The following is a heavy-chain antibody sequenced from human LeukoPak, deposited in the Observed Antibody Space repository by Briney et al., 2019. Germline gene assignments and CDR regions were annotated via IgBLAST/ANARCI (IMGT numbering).Heavy chain of an antibody. Sequence: GGSLRLSCAASGFTFSSYGMHWVRQAPGKGLEWVAVIWYDGSNKYYADSVKGRFTISRDNSKNTLYLQMNGLRAEDTAVYYCARGGHYYDSSGYRNWFDPWGQGTLVTVSS. J-gene: IGHJ5*02. CDR2: IWYDGSNK. D-gene: IGHD3-22*01. CDR3: ARGGHYYDSSGYRNWFDP. CDR1: GFTFSSYG. V-gene: IGHV3-33*01.